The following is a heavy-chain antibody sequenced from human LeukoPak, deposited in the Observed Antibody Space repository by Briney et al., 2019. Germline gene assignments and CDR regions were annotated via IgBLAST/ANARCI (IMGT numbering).Heavy chain of an antibody. J-gene: IGHJ4*02. CDR1: GFTFSSYA. V-gene: IGHV4-39*02. D-gene: IGHD5-18*01. CDR2: IHYTGDT. CDR3: ARRDRYSSGQFDH. Sequence: GSLRLSCAASGFTFSSYAMSWVRQSPGKGLEWIGSIHYTGDTYYNPSLKNRVTVSIDTSQNHFSLKVNSVTATDTAVYYCARRDRYSSGQFDHWGQGTLVTVSS.